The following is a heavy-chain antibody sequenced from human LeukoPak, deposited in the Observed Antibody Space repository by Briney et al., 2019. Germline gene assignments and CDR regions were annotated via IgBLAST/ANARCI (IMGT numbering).Heavy chain of an antibody. CDR3: ANTMVRGALVPNRFDY. Sequence: PGGSLRLSCAASGFTFSSYAMSWVRQAPGKGLEWVSAISGSGGSTYYADSVKGRFTISRDNSKNTLYLQMNSLRAEDTAVYYCANTMVRGALVPNRFDYWGQGTLVTVSS. CDR2: ISGSGGST. CDR1: GFTFSSYA. D-gene: IGHD3-10*01. V-gene: IGHV3-23*01. J-gene: IGHJ4*02.